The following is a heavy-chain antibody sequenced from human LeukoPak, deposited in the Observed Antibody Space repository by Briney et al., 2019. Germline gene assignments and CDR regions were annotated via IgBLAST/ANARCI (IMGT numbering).Heavy chain of an antibody. CDR3: AKDGLSGAFSYYYYYYMDV. J-gene: IGHJ6*03. Sequence: PGGSLRLSCAASGFTFSSYGMHWVRQAPGKGLEWVAFIRYDGSNKYYADSVKGRFTISRDNSKNTLYLQMNSLRPEDTAVYYCAKDGLSGAFSYYYYYYMDVWGKGTTVTISS. CDR1: GFTFSSYG. CDR2: IRYDGSNK. D-gene: IGHD3-3*02. V-gene: IGHV3-30*02.